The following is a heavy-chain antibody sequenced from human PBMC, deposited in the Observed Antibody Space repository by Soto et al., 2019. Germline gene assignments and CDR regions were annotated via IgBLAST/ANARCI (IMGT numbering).Heavy chain of an antibody. Sequence: QVQLVQSGAEVKKPGASVKVSCKASGYTFTSYGISWVRQAPGQGLEWMGWISAYNGNTNYAQKLQGRVTMTTDTSTSTAYMELRSLRSDDTAVYYCARDRDYGDYSEEHYYYAMDVWGQGTTVTVSS. CDR2: ISAYNGNT. J-gene: IGHJ6*02. CDR3: ARDRDYGDYSEEHYYYAMDV. D-gene: IGHD4-17*01. V-gene: IGHV1-18*01. CDR1: GYTFTSYG.